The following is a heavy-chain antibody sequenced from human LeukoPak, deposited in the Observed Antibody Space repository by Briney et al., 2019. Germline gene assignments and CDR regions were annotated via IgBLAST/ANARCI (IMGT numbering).Heavy chain of an antibody. CDR1: GFTVNSYY. J-gene: IGHJ4*02. CDR3: ARGGQPKFDS. Sequence: PGRSLRLSCAASGFTVNSYYMSWVRQAPGKGLEWVSSVDVSGGNTYYADSVKGRFTISRDNSKNAMFLQMNSLRADDTAVYYCARGGQPKFDSWGQGTLVTVSS. V-gene: IGHV3-23*01. CDR2: VDVSGGNT. D-gene: IGHD4-23*01.